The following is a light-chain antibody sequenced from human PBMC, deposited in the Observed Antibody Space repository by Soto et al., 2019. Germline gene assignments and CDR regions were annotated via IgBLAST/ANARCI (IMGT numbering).Light chain of an antibody. V-gene: IGKV3-15*01. J-gene: IGKJ1*01. CDR2: GAS. CDR3: QQYNNWWT. CDR1: QSVRSS. Sequence: EIVMTQSPATLSVSPGERATLPCRASQSVRSSLAWYQQKPGQAPRLLIYGASTRATGFPARFSGSGSGTELTLTISSLQSEDFAVYYCQQYNNWWTFGQRTKV.